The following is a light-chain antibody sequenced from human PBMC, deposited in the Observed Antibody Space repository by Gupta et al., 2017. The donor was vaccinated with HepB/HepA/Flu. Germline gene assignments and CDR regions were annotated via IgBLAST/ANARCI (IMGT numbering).Light chain of an antibody. Sequence: EIVLTQSPGTLSLSPGERVTLSCRASQSVSDSLAWYQQKHGQAPRLLIYNASIRHTSIPDRISSSRSSAAFTLTIIRRVPADFVVYYCRQEASSPPTLGQGIKLEIK. CDR1: QSVSDS. V-gene: IGKV3-20*01. CDR3: RQEASSPPT. CDR2: NAS. J-gene: IGKJ2*01.